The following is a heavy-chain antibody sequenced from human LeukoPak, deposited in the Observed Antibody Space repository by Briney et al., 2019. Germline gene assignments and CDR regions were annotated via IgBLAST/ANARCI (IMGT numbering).Heavy chain of an antibody. Sequence: SETLSLTCTVSGGSISSYYWSWIRQPAGKGLEWIVRIYTSGSSNYNPSLKSRVTMSVDTSKNQFSLKLSSVTAADTAVYYCAREGWLGELLDYWGQGTLVTVSS. CDR1: GGSISSYY. D-gene: IGHD1-26*01. CDR3: AREGWLGELLDY. CDR2: IYTSGSS. V-gene: IGHV4-4*07. J-gene: IGHJ4*02.